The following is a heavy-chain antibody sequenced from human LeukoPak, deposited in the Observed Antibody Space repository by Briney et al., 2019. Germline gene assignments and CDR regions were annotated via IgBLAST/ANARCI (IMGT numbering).Heavy chain of an antibody. V-gene: IGHV4-34*01. CDR3: ARGGKAAAGNFHYYYYMDV. Sequence: HPSETLSLTCAVYGGSFSGYYWSWIRQPPGKGLEWIGEINHSGSTNYNPSLKSRVTISVDTSKNQFSLKLSSVTAADTAVYYCARGGKAAAGNFHYYYYMDVWGKGTTVTVSS. J-gene: IGHJ6*03. CDR2: INHSGST. D-gene: IGHD6-13*01. CDR1: GGSFSGYY.